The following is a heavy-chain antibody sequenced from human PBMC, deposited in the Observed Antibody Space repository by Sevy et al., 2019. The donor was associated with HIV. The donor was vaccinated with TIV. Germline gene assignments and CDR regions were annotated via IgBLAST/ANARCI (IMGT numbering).Heavy chain of an antibody. D-gene: IGHD6-6*01. CDR3: AGGRGFRSFCFDY. V-gene: IGHV3-7*03. Sequence: GGSLRLSCAASGFTFSSDWMSWVRQAPGKGLEWVANIKQEGSEKYYVDSVKGRFTISRDNAKHSLYLQMQSLRAEDTAVYYCAGGRGFRSFCFDYWGQGPLVTVSS. CDR2: IKQEGSEK. CDR1: GFTFSSDW. J-gene: IGHJ4*02.